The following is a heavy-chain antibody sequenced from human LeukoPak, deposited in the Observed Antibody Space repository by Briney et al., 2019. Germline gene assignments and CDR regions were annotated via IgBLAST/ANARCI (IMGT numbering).Heavy chain of an antibody. J-gene: IGHJ6*02. CDR3: ARLNSFYGMDV. CDR1: GFTFSSYA. Sequence: GGSLRLSCAASGFTFSSYAMHWVRQAPGKGLEWVAVISYDGSNKYYADSVKGRFTISRDNSKNTLYLQMNSLRAEDTAVYYCARLNSFYGMDVWGQGTTVTVSS. V-gene: IGHV3-30-3*01. D-gene: IGHD5-18*01. CDR2: ISYDGSNK.